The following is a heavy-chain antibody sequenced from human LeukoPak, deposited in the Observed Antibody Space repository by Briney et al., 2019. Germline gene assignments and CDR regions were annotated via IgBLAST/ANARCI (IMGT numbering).Heavy chain of an antibody. CDR3: AGGPVTRGLAAFDI. V-gene: IGHV3-53*01. CDR2: IYSGGST. CDR1: GFTVSSNY. D-gene: IGHD1-1*01. J-gene: IGHJ3*02. Sequence: PGGSLRLSCAASGFTVSSNYMSRVRQAPGKGLEWVSVIYSGGSTYYADSVKGRFTISRDNSKNTLYLQMNSLRAEDTAVYYCAGGPVTRGLAAFDIWGQGTMVTVSS.